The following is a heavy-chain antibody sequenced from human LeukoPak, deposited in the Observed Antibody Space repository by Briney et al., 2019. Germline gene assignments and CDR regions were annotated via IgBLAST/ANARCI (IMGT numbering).Heavy chain of an antibody. CDR2: ISGSGGST. J-gene: IGHJ5*02. V-gene: IGHV3-23*01. Sequence: GGSLRLSCAASRFTFSSYAMSWVRQAPGKGLEWVSAISGSGGSTYYADSVKGRFTISRDNSKNTLYLQMNSLRAEDTAVYYCAKATEPYCSSTSCYAWFDPWGQGTLVTVSS. CDR1: RFTFSSYA. CDR3: AKATEPYCSSTSCYAWFDP. D-gene: IGHD2-2*01.